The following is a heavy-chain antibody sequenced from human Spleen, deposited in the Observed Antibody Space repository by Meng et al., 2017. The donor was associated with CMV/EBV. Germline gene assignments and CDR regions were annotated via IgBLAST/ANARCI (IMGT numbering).Heavy chain of an antibody. D-gene: IGHD2-2*01. V-gene: IGHV1-2*02. J-gene: IGHJ6*02. CDR2: INPNTGGT. CDR3: ARDFRDIVVVPAPYYYHYYGMDV. Sequence: IHWVRQAPGQGLEWMGWINPNTGGTTYAQRFQGRVTMTRDTSITTAYMELNSLRSDDTAVYFCARDFRDIVVVPAPYYYHYYGMDVWGQGTTVTVSS.